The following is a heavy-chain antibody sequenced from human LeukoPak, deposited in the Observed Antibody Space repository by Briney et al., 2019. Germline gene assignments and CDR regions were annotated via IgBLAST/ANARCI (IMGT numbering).Heavy chain of an antibody. CDR1: GGSISSGDYY. Sequence: SETLCLTCTVSGGSISSGDYYWSWIRQPPGKGLEWIGYIYYSGSTYYNPSLKSRVTISVDTSKNQFSLKLSSVTAADTAVYYCARSWNDSFYYWGQGTLVTVSS. CDR2: IYYSGST. J-gene: IGHJ4*02. CDR3: ARSWNDSFYY. D-gene: IGHD1-1*01. V-gene: IGHV4-30-4*01.